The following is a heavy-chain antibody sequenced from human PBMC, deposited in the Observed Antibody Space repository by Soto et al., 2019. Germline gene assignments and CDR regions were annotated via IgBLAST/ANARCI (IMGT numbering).Heavy chain of an antibody. D-gene: IGHD1-1*01. J-gene: IGHJ6*02. CDR1: GDSVSRNSGA. Sequence: SQTLSLTCAISGDSVSRNSGAWNWIRQSPSGGLQWLGRTYYRSKWYSEYAPSVKSRITINPDTAKNQFALQLKSVTPDDSGVYYCARGNWTDGGYYYGMDVWGQGITVTVSS. CDR2: TYYRSKWYS. V-gene: IGHV6-1*01. CDR3: ARGNWTDGGYYYGMDV.